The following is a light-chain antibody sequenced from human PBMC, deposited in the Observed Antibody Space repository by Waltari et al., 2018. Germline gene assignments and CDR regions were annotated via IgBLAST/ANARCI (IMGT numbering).Light chain of an antibody. Sequence: HSTNIIAWHQQQPQKGPRYLMRVNSDGSHIKGDDIPDRFSGSSSSSGAERYLTISSVQSEDEADYYCQTGGHGTWVFGGGTKLTVL. CDR2: VNSDGSH. J-gene: IGLJ3*02. CDR1: HSTNI. V-gene: IGLV4-69*01. CDR3: QTGGHGTWV.